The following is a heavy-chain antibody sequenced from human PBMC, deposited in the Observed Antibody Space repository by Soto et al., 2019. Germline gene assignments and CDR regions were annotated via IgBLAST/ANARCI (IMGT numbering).Heavy chain of an antibody. Sequence: PSETLSLTCTVSGGSISSSSYYWGWIRQPPGKGLEWIGSIYYSGSTYYNPSLKSRVTISVDTSKNQFSLKLSSVTAADTAVYYCARPQTYYYGSGSYSGWFDPWGQGTPVTVSS. V-gene: IGHV4-39*01. D-gene: IGHD3-10*01. CDR3: ARPQTYYYGSGSYSGWFDP. CDR2: IYYSGST. CDR1: GGSISSSSYY. J-gene: IGHJ5*02.